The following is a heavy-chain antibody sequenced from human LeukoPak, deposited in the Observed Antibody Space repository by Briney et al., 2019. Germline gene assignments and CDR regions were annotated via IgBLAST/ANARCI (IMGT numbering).Heavy chain of an antibody. J-gene: IGHJ4*02. D-gene: IGHD3-10*01. CDR1: GYTFTVNN. V-gene: IGHV1-2*02. CDR3: ARFKISNYGSDYDY. Sequence: ASVKVSCKASGYTFTVNNIHWVRQAPGQGLEWMGWISPNSGGTNYAQNFQGRVTMTRDTSISTAYMELSRLRSDDTAVYYCARFKISNYGSDYDYWGQGTLVTVSS. CDR2: ISPNSGGT.